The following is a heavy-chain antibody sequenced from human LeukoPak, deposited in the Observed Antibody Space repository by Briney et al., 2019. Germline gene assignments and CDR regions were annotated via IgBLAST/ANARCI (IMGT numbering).Heavy chain of an antibody. CDR2: ISGSAGTT. CDR3: AREGSSSWFVNS. CDR1: GFTLSDFH. Sequence: PGGSLRLSCAASGFTLSDFHMSWIRQAPGKGLEWVSYISGSAGTTYYAASVKGRFTSSRDNAKNSLYLQMNSLRAKDTAVYYCAREGSSSWFVNSWGQGTLVTVSS. V-gene: IGHV3-11*01. D-gene: IGHD6-13*01. J-gene: IGHJ4*02.